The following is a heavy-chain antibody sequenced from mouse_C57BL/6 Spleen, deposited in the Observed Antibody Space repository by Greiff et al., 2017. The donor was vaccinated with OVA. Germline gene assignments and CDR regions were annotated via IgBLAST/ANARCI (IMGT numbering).Heavy chain of an antibody. Sequence: EVQLVQSGDGLVKPGGSLKLSCAASGFTFTSYAMSWVRQTPEQRLEWVAYISSGGDYTYYADTFKGRFTFSRDKARNTLYLQLSSLTSEDTAMYYCTRDKGLLRDYAVDYWGQGTSVTVSS. CDR3: TRDKGLLRDYAVDY. CDR1: GFTFTSYA. V-gene: IGHV5-9-1*02. J-gene: IGHJ4*01. D-gene: IGHD1-1*01. CDR2: ISSGGDYT.